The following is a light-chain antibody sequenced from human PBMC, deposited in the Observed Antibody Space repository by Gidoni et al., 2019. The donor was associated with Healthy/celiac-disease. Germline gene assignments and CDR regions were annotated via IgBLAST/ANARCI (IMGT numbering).Light chain of an antibody. CDR3: QQYNSYGT. V-gene: IGKV1-5*03. Sequence: DIQMTQSPSTLSASVGDRVTITCRASQSLSSWLAWYQQKPGKAPKLLSYKASSLESGVPSRFSGSGSGTEFTLTISSLQPDDFATYYCQQYNSYGTFGQGTKVEIK. J-gene: IGKJ1*01. CDR1: QSLSSW. CDR2: KAS.